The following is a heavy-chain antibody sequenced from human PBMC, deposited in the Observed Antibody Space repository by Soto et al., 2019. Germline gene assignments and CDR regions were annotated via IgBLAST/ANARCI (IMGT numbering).Heavy chain of an antibody. Sequence: EVQLVESGGGLVQPGGSLRLSCAASGFTVSTYYMNWVRQAPGEGLEWVSVVYSGGTTYYADSVRGRFSISSANSKSPLFLQMNSLRAEDTAVYYCARGRSASRDFDSWGQGTLVTVSS. CDR2: VYSGGTT. V-gene: IGHV3-66*01. D-gene: IGHD3-10*01. CDR3: ARGRSASRDFDS. CDR1: GFTVSTYY. J-gene: IGHJ4*02.